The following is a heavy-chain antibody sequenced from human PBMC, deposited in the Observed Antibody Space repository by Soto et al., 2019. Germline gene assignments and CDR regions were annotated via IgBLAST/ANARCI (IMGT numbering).Heavy chain of an antibody. D-gene: IGHD2-15*01. CDR1: GGTFSSYA. CDR2: IIPIFGTA. CDR3: ARPSGKIVVVAASKGYYGMDV. V-gene: IGHV1-69*06. J-gene: IGHJ6*02. Sequence: SVKVSCKASGGTFSSYAISWVRQAPGRGLEWMGGIIPIFGTANYAQKFQGRVTITADKSTSTAYMELSSLRSEDTAVYYCARPSGKIVVVAASKGYYGMDVWGQGTTVTVSS.